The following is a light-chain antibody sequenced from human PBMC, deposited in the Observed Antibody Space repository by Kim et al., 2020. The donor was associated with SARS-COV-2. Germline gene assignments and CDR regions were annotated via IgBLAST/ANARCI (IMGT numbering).Light chain of an antibody. J-gene: IGLJ3*02. CDR2: LNSDGKH. CDR3: QTWGTGMDWV. CDR1: SGHSSYA. Sequence: SVKLTCTLSSGHSSYAIAWHQQQPEKGPRYLMKLNSDGKHSKGDGITDRFSGSSSGADRYLTISSLQSENEADYYCQTWGTGMDWVFGGGTQLTVL. V-gene: IGLV4-69*01.